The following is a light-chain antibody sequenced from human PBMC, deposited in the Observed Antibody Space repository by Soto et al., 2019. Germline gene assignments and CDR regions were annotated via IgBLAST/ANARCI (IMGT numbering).Light chain of an antibody. CDR2: EVS. CDR1: SGDVGGYNY. V-gene: IGLV2-14*01. J-gene: IGLJ3*02. Sequence: QSALTQPASVSGSPGQSITISCTGTSGDVGGYNYVSWYQQHPGKAPKLMIYEVSNRPSGVSNRFSGSKSGNTASLNISGLQAEDEADYYCNSFTTSSTWVFGGGTQLTVL. CDR3: NSFTTSSTWV.